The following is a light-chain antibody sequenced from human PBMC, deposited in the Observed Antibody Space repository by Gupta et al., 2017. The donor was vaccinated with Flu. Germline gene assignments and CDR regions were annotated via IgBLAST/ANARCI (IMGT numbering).Light chain of an antibody. CDR1: SSNIGAPYD. V-gene: IGLV1-40*01. Sequence: TISCTGSSSNIGAPYDVHWYQQRPGAAPKLRSDGNNNRTSGVPDRISGSKSGTSASLAITGLQAEDEADDYCQSYDDRLSGWVFGGGTKLTVL. CDR2: GNN. CDR3: QSYDDRLSGWV. J-gene: IGLJ3*02.